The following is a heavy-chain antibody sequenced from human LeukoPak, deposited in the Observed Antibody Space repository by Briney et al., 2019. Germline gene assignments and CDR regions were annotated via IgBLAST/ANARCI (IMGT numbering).Heavy chain of an antibody. V-gene: IGHV3-30*02. CDR3: ASSEAHTALDY. Sequence: HSGGSLRLSCAASGFTFSSYAMHWVRQAPGKGLEWVAFIRYDGNTKYYADSVKGRFTISRDNSRSTLYLQMNSLRAEDTALYYCASSEAHTALDYWGQGTLVTVSS. CDR1: GFTFSSYA. CDR2: IRYDGNTK. J-gene: IGHJ4*02. D-gene: IGHD5-18*01.